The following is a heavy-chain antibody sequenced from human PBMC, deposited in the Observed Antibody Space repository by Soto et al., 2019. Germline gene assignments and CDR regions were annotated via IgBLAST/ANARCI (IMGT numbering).Heavy chain of an antibody. J-gene: IGHJ6*02. V-gene: IGHV1-69*12. D-gene: IGHD2-15*01. Sequence: QVQLVQSGAEVKKPGSSVKVSCKASGGTFSSYAISWVRQAPGQGLEWMGGIIPIFGTANYAQKFQGRVTITADESTSTAYMELSSLRSEDTALYYCAREGVVVAANYYYGMDVWGQGTTVTVSS. CDR1: GGTFSSYA. CDR2: IIPIFGTA. CDR3: AREGVVVAANYYYGMDV.